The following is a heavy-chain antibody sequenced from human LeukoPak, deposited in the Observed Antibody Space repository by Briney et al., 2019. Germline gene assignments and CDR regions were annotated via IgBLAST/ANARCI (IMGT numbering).Heavy chain of an antibody. CDR3: ARRSVLCSGGSCYYYDWHFDL. J-gene: IGHJ2*01. D-gene: IGHD2-15*01. Sequence: PGESLKISCKGSGYSFTSYWIGWVRQMPGKGLEWMGIIYPGDSDTRYSPSFQGQVTISADKSISTAYLQWSSLKASDTAMYYCARRSVLCSGGSCYYYDWHFDLWGRGTLVTVSS. V-gene: IGHV5-51*01. CDR2: IYPGDSDT. CDR1: GYSFTSYW.